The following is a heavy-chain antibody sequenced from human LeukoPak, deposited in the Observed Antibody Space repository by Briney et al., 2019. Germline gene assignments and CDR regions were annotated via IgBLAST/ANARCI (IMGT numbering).Heavy chain of an antibody. CDR1: GGSISSSNW. V-gene: IGHV4-4*02. Sequence: SETLSLTCAVSGGSISSSNWWSWVRQPPGKVLEWIGEIYHSGSTNYNPSLKSRVTISVDTSKNQFSLKLSSVTAADTAVYYCARGLVWRFLLDSRRDSFDIWGQGTTITVSS. CDR3: ARGLVWRFLLDSRRDSFDI. J-gene: IGHJ3*02. CDR2: IYHSGST. D-gene: IGHD3-16*01.